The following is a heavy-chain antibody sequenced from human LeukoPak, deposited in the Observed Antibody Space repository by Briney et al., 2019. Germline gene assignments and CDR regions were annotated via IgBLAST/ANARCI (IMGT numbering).Heavy chain of an antibody. CDR3: ARGLAAAYDYNWFDP. CDR1: GGSISSGSYY. J-gene: IGHJ5*02. D-gene: IGHD5-12*01. V-gene: IGHV4-61*02. CDR2: IYATGTT. Sequence: SQTLSLTCTVSGGSISSGSYYWSWIRQPAGKGLEWIGRIYATGTTRYNPSLQSRVTMSVDMSKNQFSLKLTSVTAADTAVYFCARGLAAAYDYNWFDPWGQGILVTVSS.